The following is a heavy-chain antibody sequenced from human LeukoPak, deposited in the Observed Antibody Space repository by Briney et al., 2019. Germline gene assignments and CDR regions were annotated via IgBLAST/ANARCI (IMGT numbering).Heavy chain of an antibody. D-gene: IGHD1-26*01. CDR1: GFTFSDYY. CDR3: ATSGTYRFDY. V-gene: IGHV3-11*06. CDR2: ISSSSSYT. Sequence: GGPLRLSCAASGFTFSDYYMSWIRQAPGKGLEWVSYISSSSSYTNYADSVKGRFTISRDNAKNSLYLQMNSLKDGDTAVYYCATSGTYRFDYWGQGTLVTVSS. J-gene: IGHJ4*02.